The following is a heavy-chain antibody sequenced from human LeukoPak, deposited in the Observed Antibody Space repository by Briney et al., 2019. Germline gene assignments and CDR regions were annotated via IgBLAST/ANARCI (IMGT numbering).Heavy chain of an antibody. CDR1: GYTFTDYY. V-gene: IGHV1-2*02. J-gene: IGHJ4*02. CDR2: INPNSGDT. CDR3: ARDLGYYDRLDQFDC. Sequence: ASVKVSCKASGYTFTDYYMHWVRQAPGQGLEWMGWINPNSGDTNYAQSFQGRVTMTRDTSISTAYMELSRLRSDDTAVYYCARDLGYYDRLDQFDCWGQGTLVTVFS. D-gene: IGHD3-22*01.